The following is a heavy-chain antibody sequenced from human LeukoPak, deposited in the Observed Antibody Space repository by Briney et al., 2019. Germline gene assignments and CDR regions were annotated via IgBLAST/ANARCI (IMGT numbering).Heavy chain of an antibody. CDR2: ISSSGSTI. J-gene: IGHJ4*02. CDR3: AKDHPKTVTYSFDY. V-gene: IGHV3-11*04. CDR1: GFTFSDYY. Sequence: PGGSLRLSCAASGFTFSDYYMSWIRQAPGKGLEWVSYISSSGSTIYYADSVKGRFTISRDNAKNSLYLQMNSLRAEDTAVYYCAKDHPKTVTYSFDYWGQGTLVTVSS. D-gene: IGHD4-11*01.